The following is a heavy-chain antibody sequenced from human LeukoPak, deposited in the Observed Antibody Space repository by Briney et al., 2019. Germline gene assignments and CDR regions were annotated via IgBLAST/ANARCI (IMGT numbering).Heavy chain of an antibody. CDR1: GFTFSSYE. CDR2: ISSSGSTI. V-gene: IGHV3-48*03. J-gene: IGHJ4*02. D-gene: IGHD4-17*01. CDR3: AKDPDTVTTFFDY. Sequence: GGSLRLSCAASGFTFSSYEMNWVRQAPGKGLEWVSYISSSGSTIYYADSVKGRFTISRDNSKNTLYLQMNSLRAEDTAVYYCAKDPDTVTTFFDYWGQGTLVTVSS.